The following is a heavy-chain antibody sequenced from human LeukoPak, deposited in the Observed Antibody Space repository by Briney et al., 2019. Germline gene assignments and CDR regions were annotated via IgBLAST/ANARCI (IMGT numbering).Heavy chain of an antibody. D-gene: IGHD5-12*01. J-gene: IGHJ4*02. CDR1: GFTFSSYA. CDR2: ISYDGSNK. CDR3: ARDAVLRSGWLVATYYFDY. V-gene: IGHV3-30-3*01. Sequence: GGSLRLSCAASGFTFSSYAMHWVRQAPGKGLEWVAVISYDGSNKYYADSMKGRFTISRDNSKNTLYLQMNSLRAEDTAVYYCARDAVLRSGWLVATYYFDYWGQGTLVTVSS.